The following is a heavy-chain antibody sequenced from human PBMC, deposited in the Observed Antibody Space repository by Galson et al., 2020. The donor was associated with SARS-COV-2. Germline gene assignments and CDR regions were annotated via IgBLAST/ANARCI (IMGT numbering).Heavy chain of an antibody. CDR2: LSYDGSNK. V-gene: IGHV3-30*04. CDR3: VGELLPFFAFDI. D-gene: IGHD1-26*01. J-gene: IGHJ3*02. Sequence: GGSLRLSCAAYGFTFSSYAMHWVRQAPGKGLEWVAVLSYDGSNKYYADSVKGRFTISRDNSKNTLYLQMNSLRAEDTAVYYCVGELLPFFAFDIWGQGTMVTVSS. CDR1: GFTFSSYA.